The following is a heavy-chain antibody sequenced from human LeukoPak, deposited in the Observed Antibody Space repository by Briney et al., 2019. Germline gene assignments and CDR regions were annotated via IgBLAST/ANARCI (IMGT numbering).Heavy chain of an antibody. V-gene: IGHV4-59*08. CDR2: IYYSGST. J-gene: IGHJ4*02. Sequence: PSETLSLTCTVSGGSISSHYWSWIRQPPGKGLEWIGYIYYSGSTNYNPSLKSRVTISVDTSKNQFSLKLSSVTAADTAVYYCARQGYQPLLVDYWGQGTLVTVSS. CDR3: ARQGYQPLLVDY. CDR1: GGSISSHY. D-gene: IGHD2-2*01.